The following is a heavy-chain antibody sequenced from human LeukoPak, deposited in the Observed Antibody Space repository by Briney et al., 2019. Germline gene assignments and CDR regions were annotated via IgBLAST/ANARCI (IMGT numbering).Heavy chain of an antibody. CDR1: GYSISSGYY. D-gene: IGHD2-2*02. V-gene: IGHV4-38-2*01. CDR3: ARLGYCSSTSCYTGKY. CDR2: IYHSGST. J-gene: IGHJ4*02. Sequence: PSETLSLTGAVSGYSISSGYYWGWIRQPPGKGLEWIGSIYHSGSTYYNPSLKSRVTISVDTSKNQFSLKLSSVTAADTAVYYCARLGYCSSTSCYTGKYWGQGTLVTVSS.